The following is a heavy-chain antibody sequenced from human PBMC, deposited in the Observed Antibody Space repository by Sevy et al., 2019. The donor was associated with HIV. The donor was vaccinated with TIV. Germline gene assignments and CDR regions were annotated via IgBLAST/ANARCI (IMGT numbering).Heavy chain of an antibody. V-gene: IGHV3-23*01. CDR3: AKDLALGDVCGDYDY. CDR2: ISGSGGST. D-gene: IGHD3-16*01. Sequence: GGSLRLSCAASGFTFTVQAMGWVRQAPGKGLEWISSISGSGGSTYYADSVKGRFTISRDNSKNTLYLEMNSLRGEDTAVYYCAKDLALGDVCGDYDYWGQGTLVTVSS. CDR1: GFTFTVQA. J-gene: IGHJ4*02.